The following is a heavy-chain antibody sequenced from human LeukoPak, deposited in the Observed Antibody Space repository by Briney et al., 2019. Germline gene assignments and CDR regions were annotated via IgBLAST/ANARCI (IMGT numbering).Heavy chain of an antibody. Sequence: GGSLRLSCAASGFTFSSYDTHWVRQATGKGLEWVSAIGTAGDTYYPGSVKGRFTISRENAKNSLYLQMNSLRAGDTAVYYCARAHPYYYDSSGPEDYYYYMDVWGKGTTVTVSS. CDR3: ARAHPYYYDSSGPEDYYYYMDV. CDR1: GFTFSSYD. V-gene: IGHV3-13*01. CDR2: IGTAGDT. J-gene: IGHJ6*03. D-gene: IGHD3-22*01.